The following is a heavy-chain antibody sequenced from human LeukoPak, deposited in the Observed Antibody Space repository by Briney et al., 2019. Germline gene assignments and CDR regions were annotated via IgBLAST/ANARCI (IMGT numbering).Heavy chain of an antibody. V-gene: IGHV4-38-2*02. CDR3: ARVSRGYYYYMDV. J-gene: IGHJ6*03. CDR1: GYSISSGYC. Sequence: SETLSLTCSVSGYSISSGYCWGWIRQSPGKGPEWIGTIDHYGNTYYNPSLKSRVTISIDTSKNHFSLKLSSVTAADTAVYYCARVSRGYYYYMDVWGKGTTVTVSS. CDR2: IDHYGNT.